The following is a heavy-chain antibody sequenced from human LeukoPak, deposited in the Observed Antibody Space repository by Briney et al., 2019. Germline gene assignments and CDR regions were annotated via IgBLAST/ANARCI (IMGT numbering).Heavy chain of an antibody. Sequence: GASVKVSCKASGYTFNNYGISWVRQAPGQGLEWMGWISAYNAKTNYAQNLQGRVTVTTDTSTTTAYMEPRSLRSDDTAVYYCARDGHIAAELFDYWGQGTLVTVSS. D-gene: IGHD6-25*01. CDR3: ARDGHIAAELFDY. V-gene: IGHV1-18*01. CDR2: ISAYNAKT. CDR1: GYTFNNYG. J-gene: IGHJ4*02.